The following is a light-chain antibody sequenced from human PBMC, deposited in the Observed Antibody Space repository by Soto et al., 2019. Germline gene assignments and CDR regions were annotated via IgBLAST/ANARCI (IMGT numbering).Light chain of an antibody. CDR1: SGDVGAFDY. J-gene: IGLJ3*02. CDR3: AAYTTSSTLV. Sequence: QSALTQPASVSGSHGQSITISCAGTSGDVGAFDYVSWYQHHPGKVPKLMIYDVSDRPSGVSTRFSGSKSANMASLTISGLQADDEADYYCAAYTTSSTLVFGGGTKLTVL. CDR2: DVS. V-gene: IGLV2-14*03.